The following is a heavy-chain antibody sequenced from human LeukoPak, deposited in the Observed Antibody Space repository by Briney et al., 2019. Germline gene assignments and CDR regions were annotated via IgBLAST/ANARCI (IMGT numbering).Heavy chain of an antibody. D-gene: IGHD2-2*01. CDR3: AKNRRCSSTSCYEFYFDY. V-gene: IGHV3-30*02. CDR2: IRYDGSNK. CDR1: GFTFSSYG. Sequence: PGGSLRLSCAASGFTFSSYGMHWVRQAPGKGLEWVAFIRYDGSNKYYADSVKGRFTISRDNSKNTLYLQMNSLRAGDTAVYYCAKNRRCSSTSCYEFYFDYWGQGTLVTVSS. J-gene: IGHJ4*02.